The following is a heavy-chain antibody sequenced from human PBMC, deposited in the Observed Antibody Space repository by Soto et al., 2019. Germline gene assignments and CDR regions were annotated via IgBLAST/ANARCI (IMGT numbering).Heavy chain of an antibody. D-gene: IGHD4-4*01. CDR2: IYYSGST. CDR3: ARGFDYSNYN. J-gene: IGHJ4*02. Sequence: SETLSLTCTVSGGSISSGGYYWSWIRQHPGKGLEWIGYIYYSGSTYYNPSLKSRATISVDTSKNQFSLKLSSVTAADTAVYYCARGFDYSNYNWGQGTLVTVSS. V-gene: IGHV4-31*03. CDR1: GGSISSGGYY.